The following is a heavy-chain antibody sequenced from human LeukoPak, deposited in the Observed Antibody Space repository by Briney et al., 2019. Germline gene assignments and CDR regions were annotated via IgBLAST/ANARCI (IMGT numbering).Heavy chain of an antibody. CDR2: ISSSSSYI. Sequence: GGSLRLSCAASGFTFSIYGMNWVRQAPGKGLEWVSSISSSSSYIYYADSVKGRFTISRDNAKNSLYLQMNSLRAEDTAVYYCAREPHCSSTSCYRYYYYYMDVWGKGTTVTVSS. CDR3: AREPHCSSTSCYRYYYYYMDV. J-gene: IGHJ6*03. CDR1: GFTFSIYG. D-gene: IGHD2-2*02. V-gene: IGHV3-21*01.